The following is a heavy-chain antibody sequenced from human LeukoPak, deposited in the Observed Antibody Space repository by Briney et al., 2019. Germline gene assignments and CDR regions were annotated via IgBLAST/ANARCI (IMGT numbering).Heavy chain of an antibody. D-gene: IGHD2-2*01. CDR3: ARDNGCSSTSCYAFSNWFDP. V-gene: IGHV4-59*01. Sequence: SETLSLTCTVSGGSISSYYWSWIRQPPGKGLEWIGYIYYSGSTNYNPSLKSRVTISVDTSKNQFSLKLSSVTAADTAVYYCARDNGCSSTSCYAFSNWFDPWGQGTLVTVSS. CDR1: GGSISSYY. J-gene: IGHJ5*02. CDR2: IYYSGST.